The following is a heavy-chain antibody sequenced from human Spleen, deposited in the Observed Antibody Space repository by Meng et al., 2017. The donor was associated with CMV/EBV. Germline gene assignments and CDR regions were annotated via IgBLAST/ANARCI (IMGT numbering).Heavy chain of an antibody. J-gene: IGHJ6*02. V-gene: IGHV3-21*01. Sequence: GGSLRLSCAASGLTFNTHSVNWVRQAPGKGLVWASSTSSKSYIKSADSVKGRFTISRDDAKNSLYLQMNSLRAEDTAVYYCARDSPGYCSSTSCPGYYYYYYGMDVWGQGTLVTVSS. CDR1: GLTFNTHS. CDR2: TSSKSYI. D-gene: IGHD2-2*03. CDR3: ARDSPGYCSSTSCPGYYYYYYGMDV.